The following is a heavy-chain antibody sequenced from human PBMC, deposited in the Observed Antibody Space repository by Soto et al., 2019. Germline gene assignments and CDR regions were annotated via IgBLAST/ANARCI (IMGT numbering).Heavy chain of an antibody. CDR3: ARDRLGDFDY. Sequence: SETLSLTCTVSGGSISSYYWSWIRQPPGKGLEWIGYIYYSGSTNYNPSLKSRVNISVDTSKNQFSLKMSSVTAADTAVYYCARDRLGDFDYWGQGTLVTVSS. CDR1: GGSISSYY. D-gene: IGHD3-16*01. V-gene: IGHV4-59*01. CDR2: IYYSGST. J-gene: IGHJ4*02.